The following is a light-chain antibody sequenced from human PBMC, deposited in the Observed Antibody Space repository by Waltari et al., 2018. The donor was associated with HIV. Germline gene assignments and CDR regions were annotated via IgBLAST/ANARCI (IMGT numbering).Light chain of an antibody. Sequence: QSVLTQPPSASGTPGQRVTISCSGSNSNIGSNTVSWYQQLPGTAPKLLIYSDDQRPSGVPDRFSGSKSGTSASLAISGLQSEDEAVYYCAVWDDGLNGPEFGGGTKLTVL. J-gene: IGLJ3*02. CDR1: NSNIGSNT. CDR2: SDD. V-gene: IGLV1-44*01. CDR3: AVWDDGLNGPE.